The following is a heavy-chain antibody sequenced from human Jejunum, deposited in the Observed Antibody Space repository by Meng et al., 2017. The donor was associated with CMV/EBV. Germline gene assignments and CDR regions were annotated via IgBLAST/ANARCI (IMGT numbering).Heavy chain of an antibody. J-gene: IGHJ3*02. CDR3: ARGLEYYDSNPYYYGGDDAFDI. CDR2: RYYSETP. CDR1: Y. Sequence: YVSWIRQPPGKGLEWIGYRYYSETPYYSHSLRGRVIISADTAKNHFSLSLTSVTAADTAVYFCARGLEYYDSNPYYYGGDDAFDIWGQGTMVTVSS. D-gene: IGHD3-22*01. V-gene: IGHV4-61*03.